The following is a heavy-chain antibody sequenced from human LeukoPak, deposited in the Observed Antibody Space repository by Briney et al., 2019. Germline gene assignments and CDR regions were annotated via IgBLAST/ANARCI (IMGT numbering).Heavy chain of an antibody. J-gene: IGHJ4*02. Sequence: GASVKVSCKASGYTLTSYGISWVRQAPGQGLEWMGWISAYNGNTNYAQKLQGRVTMTTDTSTSTAYMELRSLRSDDTAVYYCARDLPPNYDSSGYYDYWGQGTLVTVSS. CDR3: ARDLPPNYDSSGYYDY. CDR1: GYTLTSYG. D-gene: IGHD3-22*01. CDR2: ISAYNGNT. V-gene: IGHV1-18*01.